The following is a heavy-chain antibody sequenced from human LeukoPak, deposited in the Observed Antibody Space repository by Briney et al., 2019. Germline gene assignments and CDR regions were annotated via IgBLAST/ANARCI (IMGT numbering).Heavy chain of an antibody. Sequence: APVKVSCKASGGTFSSYAISWVRRAPGQGLEWMGRIIPILGIANYAQKFQGRVTITADKSTSTAYMELSSPRSEDTAVYYCARSQLERGKPSRLWHYYYGMDVWGQGTTVTVSS. J-gene: IGHJ6*02. CDR3: ARSQLERGKPSRLWHYYYGMDV. CDR1: GGTFSSYA. V-gene: IGHV1-69*04. CDR2: IIPILGIA. D-gene: IGHD1-26*01.